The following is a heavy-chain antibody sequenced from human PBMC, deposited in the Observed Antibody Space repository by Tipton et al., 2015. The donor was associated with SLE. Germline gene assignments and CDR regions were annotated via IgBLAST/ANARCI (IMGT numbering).Heavy chain of an antibody. Sequence: SLRLSCAASGFILSGYWMHWVRQAPGKGLVWVSLINGDGSSTTYGDSVKGRFTISRDNAKNTVYLQMNSLRAEDTAVYYCARYRYEILTGYIYWGQGTLVTVSS. J-gene: IGHJ4*02. D-gene: IGHD3-9*01. CDR3: ARYRYEILTGYIY. CDR1: GFILSGYW. CDR2: INGDGSST. V-gene: IGHV3-74*01.